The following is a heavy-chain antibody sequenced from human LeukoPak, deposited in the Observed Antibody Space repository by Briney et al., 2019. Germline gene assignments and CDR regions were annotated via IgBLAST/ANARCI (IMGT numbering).Heavy chain of an antibody. CDR2: ISGSGGST. Sequence: GGSLRLSCAASGFTFSSYAMSWVRQAPGKGLEWVSAISGSGGSTYYADSVKGRFTISRDNSKNTLYLQMNSLRAEDTAVYYCARDWVMTTVTPDAFDIWGQGTMVTVSS. CDR3: ARDWVMTTVTPDAFDI. J-gene: IGHJ3*02. CDR1: GFTFSSYA. V-gene: IGHV3-23*01. D-gene: IGHD4-17*01.